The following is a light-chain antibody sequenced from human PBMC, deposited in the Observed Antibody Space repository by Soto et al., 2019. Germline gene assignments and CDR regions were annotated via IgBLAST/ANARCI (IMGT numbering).Light chain of an antibody. CDR2: AAS. Sequence: DIQMTQSPSSVSASVGDRVTITCRASQGISSWVAWYQQKPGKAPNLLIYAASSLQSGVPSRFSGSESGTEFTLTISSLQPEDFATYYCHQADTFPLTFGGGTKVEIK. CDR3: HQADTFPLT. V-gene: IGKV1-12*01. J-gene: IGKJ4*01. CDR1: QGISSW.